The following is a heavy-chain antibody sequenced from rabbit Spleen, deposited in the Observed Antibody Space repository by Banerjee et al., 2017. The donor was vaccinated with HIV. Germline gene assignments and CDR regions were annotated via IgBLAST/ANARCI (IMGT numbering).Heavy chain of an antibody. CDR1: GFSFSSSYW. V-gene: IGHV1S45*01. Sequence: QEQLEESGGDLVKPGGSLTLTCTASGFSFSSSYWICWVRQAPGRGLEWIGCIYIGNGVTHYASWAKGRFTISKTSSTTVTLQMTSLTVADTATYFCVKGISGWTSYGYGPGELWGPGTLVTVS. J-gene: IGHJ4*01. CDR3: VKGISGWTSYGYGPGEL. CDR2: IYIGNGVT. D-gene: IGHD6-1*01.